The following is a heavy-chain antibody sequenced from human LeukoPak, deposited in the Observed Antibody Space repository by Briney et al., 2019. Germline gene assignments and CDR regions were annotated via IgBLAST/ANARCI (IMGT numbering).Heavy chain of an antibody. V-gene: IGHV4-34*01. J-gene: IGHJ5*02. CDR2: INHSGST. CDR3: ARGGGGTGTRRANWFDP. Sequence: PSETLSLTCAVYGGSFSGYYWSWLRQPPGKGLEWIGEINHSGSTNYNPSLKSRVTISVDTSKNQFSLKLSSVTAADTAVYYCARGGGGTGTRRANWFDPWGQGTLVTVSS. D-gene: IGHD1-1*01. CDR1: GGSFSGYY.